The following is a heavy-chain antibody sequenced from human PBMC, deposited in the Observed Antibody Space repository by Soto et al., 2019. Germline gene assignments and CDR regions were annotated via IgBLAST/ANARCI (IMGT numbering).Heavy chain of an antibody. CDR1: GFSLSSYW. J-gene: IGHJ4*02. V-gene: IGHV3-74*01. CDR2: IKDGGDET. CDR3: AKVSSSWYAGFFDL. Sequence: GGSLRLSCAASGFSLSSYWMYWVRQTPGKGLVWVARIKDGGDETSYAESVKGRFTISRDNSMNTLYLQMNTLRAEDTAIYYCAKVSSSWYAGFFDLWGQGNLVTVSS. D-gene: IGHD6-13*01.